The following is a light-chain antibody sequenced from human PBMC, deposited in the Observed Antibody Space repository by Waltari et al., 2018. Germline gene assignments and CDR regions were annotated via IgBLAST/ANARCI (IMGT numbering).Light chain of an antibody. CDR2: EDN. CDR3: QEWERSGFGR. V-gene: IGLV3-1*01. J-gene: IGLJ2*01. Sequence: SYELTQPPSVSVSPGQTVSISCSGDQLGNKNSCWYQQRPGPSPVLVMYEDNRRPSWLPARCSGSSGGNTATLTISGTQAMGEAEYYRQEWERSGFGRIGGGIRLTVL. CDR1: QLGNKN.